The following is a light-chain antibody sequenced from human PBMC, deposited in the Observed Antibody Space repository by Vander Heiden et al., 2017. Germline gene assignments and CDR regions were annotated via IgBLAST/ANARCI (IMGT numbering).Light chain of an antibody. V-gene: IGLV2-14*01. Sequence: QSAMTLPASVSGAPGQSITISCTGTSSDVGGYNYVSWYQQHPGKAPKLMIYDVSNRPSGVSNRFSGSKSGNTASLTISGRQAEDEADYYCSSYTSSSTVVFGGGTKLTVL. CDR1: SSDVGGYNY. J-gene: IGLJ2*01. CDR2: DVS. CDR3: SSYTSSSTVV.